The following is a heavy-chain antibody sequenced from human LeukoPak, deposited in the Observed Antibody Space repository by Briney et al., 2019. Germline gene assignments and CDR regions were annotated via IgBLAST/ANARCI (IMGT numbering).Heavy chain of an antibody. D-gene: IGHD3-3*01. CDR1: GYTFTGYY. Sequence: ASVKVSCKASGYTFTGYYMHWVRQAPGQGLEWMGWISAYNGNTNYAQKLQGRVTMTTDTSTSTAYMELRSLRSDDTAVYYCARAPYYDFWSGLRGYYYGMDVWGQGTTVTVSS. CDR3: ARAPYYDFWSGLRGYYYGMDV. V-gene: IGHV1-18*04. J-gene: IGHJ6*02. CDR2: ISAYNGNT.